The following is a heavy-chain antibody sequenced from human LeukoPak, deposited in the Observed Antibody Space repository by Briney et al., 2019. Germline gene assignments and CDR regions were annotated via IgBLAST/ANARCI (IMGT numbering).Heavy chain of an antibody. CDR2: MGGSGDSP. CDR3: ARDWSADY. V-gene: IGHV3-23*01. J-gene: IGHJ4*02. CDR1: GFTFSSYA. Sequence: PGGSLRLPCKASGFTFSSYAMTWVRQAPGKGLEWVSAMGGSGDSPKYADSVKGRFTMSRDSSQNTVYLQMNRLSPDDTAVYYCARDWSADYWGQGTLVTVSS.